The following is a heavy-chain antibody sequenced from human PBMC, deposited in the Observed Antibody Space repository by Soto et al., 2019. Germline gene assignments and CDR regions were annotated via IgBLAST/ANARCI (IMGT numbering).Heavy chain of an antibody. CDR2: INPNSGGT. CDR3: ARDTSRAFRGTDY. J-gene: IGHJ4*02. CDR1: GYTFTGYY. D-gene: IGHD3-10*01. Sequence: ASVKVSCKASGYTFTGYYMHWVRQAPGQGLEWMGWINPNSGGTNYAQKFQGWVTMTRDTSISTAYMELSRLRSDDTAVYYCARDTSRAFRGTDYWGQGTLVTVSS. V-gene: IGHV1-2*04.